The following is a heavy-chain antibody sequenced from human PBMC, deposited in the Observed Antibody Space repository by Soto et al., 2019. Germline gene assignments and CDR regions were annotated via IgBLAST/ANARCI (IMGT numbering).Heavy chain of an antibody. V-gene: IGHV4-34*01. J-gene: IGHJ5*02. CDR1: GGSFSGYY. CDR2: INHIGTI. CDR3: ARGRGFDP. Sequence: QVQLKQWGAGLLKPSETLSLTCAVYGGSFSGYYWNWIHQPPGKGLEWIGEINHIGTINYNASLKSRVTISLDTSKNELLLKLSSVTAADTAVYYCARGRGFDPWGQGTLVTVSS.